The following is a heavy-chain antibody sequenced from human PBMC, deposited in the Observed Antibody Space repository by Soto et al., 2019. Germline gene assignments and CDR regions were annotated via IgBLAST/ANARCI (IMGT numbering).Heavy chain of an antibody. Sequence: LVTVSCMASGRTLSNYAISWVRQAPGQGLEWMGGVIHIFGTANYAQKFQGRVTVTADESTSTAYMELSSLRSEDTAAYYCAREAKVVPTPYFDYWGQGTLVTVSS. J-gene: IGHJ4*02. CDR1: GRTLSNYA. CDR2: VIHIFGTA. CDR3: AREAKVVPTPYFDY. D-gene: IGHD2-15*01. V-gene: IGHV1-69*13.